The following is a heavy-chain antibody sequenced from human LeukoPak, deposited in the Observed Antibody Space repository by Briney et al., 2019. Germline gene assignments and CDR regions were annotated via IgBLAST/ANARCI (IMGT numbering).Heavy chain of an antibody. D-gene: IGHD6-19*01. CDR1: RFTLSNYW. CDR3: ARQRGSGCLDY. J-gene: IGHJ4*02. Sequence: GGSLRLSRAASRFTLSNYWMSWVRQAPGRGREWVANIKQDGSETYYVDSLKGPFPTSRDNAKKSLSLQMKTLIDTDTAVFLCARQRGSGCLDYWGQGTLVTVSS. V-gene: IGHV3-7*01. CDR2: IKQDGSET.